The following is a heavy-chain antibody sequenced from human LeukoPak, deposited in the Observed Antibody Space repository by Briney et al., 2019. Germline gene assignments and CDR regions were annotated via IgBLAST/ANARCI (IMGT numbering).Heavy chain of an antibody. CDR2: INPNSGGT. V-gene: IGHV1-2*02. Sequence: GASVEVSCKASGYTFTGYYMHWVRQAPGQGLEWMGWINPNSGGTNYAQKFQGRVTMTRDTSISTAYMELSRLRSDDTAVYYCARVGGCSGGSCFLPYIYYYYGMDAWGQGTTVTVSS. CDR1: GYTFTGYY. CDR3: ARVGGCSGGSCFLPYIYYYYGMDA. J-gene: IGHJ6*02. D-gene: IGHD2-15*01.